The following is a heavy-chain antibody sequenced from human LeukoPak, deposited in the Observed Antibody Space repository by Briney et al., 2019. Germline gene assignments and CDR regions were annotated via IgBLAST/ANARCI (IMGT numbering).Heavy chain of an antibody. CDR3: ARAPPYYYDSRGYHYERGKYYYGMDV. J-gene: IGHJ6*02. D-gene: IGHD3-22*01. V-gene: IGHV3-30*03. CDR1: GFTFSSYG. CDR2: ISYDGSNK. Sequence: GGSLRLSCAASGFTFSSYGMHWVRQAPGKGLEWVAVISYDGSNKYYADSVKGRFSISRDNSANTLHLQMTSLRAGDTAVYYCARAPPYYYDSRGYHYERGKYYYGMDVWGQGTTVIVSS.